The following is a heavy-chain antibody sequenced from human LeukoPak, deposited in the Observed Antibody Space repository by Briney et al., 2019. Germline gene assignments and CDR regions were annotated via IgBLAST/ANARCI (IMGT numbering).Heavy chain of an antibody. J-gene: IGHJ2*01. CDR2: INPNGGST. D-gene: IGHD3-3*01. V-gene: IGHV1-46*01. CDR1: GYTFTSYG. CDR3: AREDYDDSGAWYFDL. Sequence: ASVKVSCKASGYTFTSYGISWVRQAPGQGLEWMAIINPNGGSTGYAQKFQGRVTMTRDMSTTTVYMELSSLRSEDTAVYYCAREDYDDSGAWYFDLWGRGTLVTVSS.